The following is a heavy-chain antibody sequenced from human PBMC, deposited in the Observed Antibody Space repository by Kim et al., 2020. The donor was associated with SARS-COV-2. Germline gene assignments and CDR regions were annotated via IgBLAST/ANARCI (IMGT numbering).Heavy chain of an antibody. Sequence: SETLSLTCTVSGGSISSSSYYWGWIRQPPGKGLEWIGSIYYSGSTYYNPSLKSRVTISVDTSKNQFSLKLSSVTAADTAVYYCARHVQAITMIVVVPNWFDPWGQGTLVTVSS. CDR3: ARHVQAITMIVVVPNWFDP. CDR1: GGSISSSSYY. V-gene: IGHV4-39*01. D-gene: IGHD3-22*01. J-gene: IGHJ5*02. CDR2: IYYSGST.